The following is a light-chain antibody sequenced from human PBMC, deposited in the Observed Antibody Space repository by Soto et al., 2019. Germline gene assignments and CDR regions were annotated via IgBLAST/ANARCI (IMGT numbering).Light chain of an antibody. Sequence: DIQMTQSPSSRSASIGDSVIITCRASQDIGTYLNWYQHKPGKAPKHLIYAASSLQTGVQSRFTGSGSGTDFTLTIDSLQPEDFATYYCQQRYTTPRITFGQGTRLEIK. J-gene: IGKJ5*01. V-gene: IGKV1-39*01. CDR3: QQRYTTPRIT. CDR2: AAS. CDR1: QDIGTY.